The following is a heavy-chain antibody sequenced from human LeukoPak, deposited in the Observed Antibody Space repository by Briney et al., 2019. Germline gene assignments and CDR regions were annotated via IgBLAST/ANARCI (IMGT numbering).Heavy chain of an antibody. CDR2: ISSSSSYI. CDR3: AKDGGGWYTSGWYYFDS. J-gene: IGHJ4*02. D-gene: IGHD6-19*01. V-gene: IGHV3-21*04. CDR1: AFTFSGYA. Sequence: PGGSLRLSCAASAFTFSGYAMSWVRQAPGKGLEWVSSISSSSSYIYYADSVKGRFTISRDKSRNTLYLQMNNLRAEDTAMYYCAKDGGGWYTSGWYYFDSWGQGTLVTVSS.